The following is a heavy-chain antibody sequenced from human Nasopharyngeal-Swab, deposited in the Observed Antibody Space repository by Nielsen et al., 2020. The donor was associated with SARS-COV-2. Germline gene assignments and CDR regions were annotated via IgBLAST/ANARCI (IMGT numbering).Heavy chain of an antibody. CDR1: GFTFSSYG. Sequence: LKISCAASGFTFSSYGMHWVRQAPGKGLEWVAVISYDGSNKYYADSVKGRFTISRDNSKNSLYLQMNSLRAEDTAVYYCARDVVDCTGGVCYESEFDYWGQGTLVTVSS. CDR2: ISYDGSNK. J-gene: IGHJ4*02. CDR3: ARDVVDCTGGVCYESEFDY. D-gene: IGHD2-8*02. V-gene: IGHV3-30*03.